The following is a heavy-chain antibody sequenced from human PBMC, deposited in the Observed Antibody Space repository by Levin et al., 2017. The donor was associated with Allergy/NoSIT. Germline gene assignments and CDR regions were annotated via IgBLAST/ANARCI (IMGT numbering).Heavy chain of an antibody. J-gene: IGHJ4*02. D-gene: IGHD6-19*01. V-gene: IGHV1-8*01. CDR2: MNPNSGNT. CDR1: GYTFTSYD. Sequence: ASVKVSCKASGYTFTSYDINWVRQATGQGLEWMGWMNPNSGNTGYAQKFQGRVTMTRNTSISTAYMELSSLRSEDTAVYYCARGDGWYENFDYWGQGTLVTVSS. CDR3: ARGDGWYENFDY.